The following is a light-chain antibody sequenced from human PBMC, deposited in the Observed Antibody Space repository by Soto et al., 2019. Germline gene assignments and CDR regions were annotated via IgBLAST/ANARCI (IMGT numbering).Light chain of an antibody. CDR2: EAN. J-gene: IGLJ3*02. CDR1: SSDVGSYNL. CDR3: CSYASNNTQV. Sequence: QSVLTQPASVSGSPGQSITISCTGTSSDVGSYNLVSWYQHHPGKAPKLMIYEANKRPSGVSNRFSGSKSGNTASLTISGLQAEDEADYYCCSYASNNTQVFGGGTKVTVL. V-gene: IGLV2-23*01.